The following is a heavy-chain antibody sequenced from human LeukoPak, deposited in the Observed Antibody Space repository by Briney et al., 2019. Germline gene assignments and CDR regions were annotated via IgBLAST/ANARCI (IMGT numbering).Heavy chain of an antibody. CDR3: ARVPHGETIFGVVLYWFDP. J-gene: IGHJ5*02. CDR1: SYSISSGYY. CDR2: TYHSGTT. V-gene: IGHV4-38-2*02. D-gene: IGHD3-3*01. Sequence: SETLPLTCTVSSYSISSGYYWGWIRQPPGKGLEWIGSTYHSGTTYYNPSLKSRLTISVDTSKNQFSLKLSSVTTADTAVYYCARVPHGETIFGVVLYWFDPWGQGTLVTVFS.